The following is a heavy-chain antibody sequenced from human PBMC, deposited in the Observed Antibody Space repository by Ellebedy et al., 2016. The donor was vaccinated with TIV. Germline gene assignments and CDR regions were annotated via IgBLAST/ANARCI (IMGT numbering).Heavy chain of an antibody. CDR1: GFQFNSYW. Sequence: PGGSLRLSCAASGFQFNSYWMSWARQAPGKGMEWVSDIKQDGSERNYLDSVKGRFTISRDNAKNSLNLQMISLRAEDTAVYYCARGRRDGFNFGWYFDLWGRGTLVIVSP. J-gene: IGHJ2*01. CDR3: ARGRRDGFNFGWYFDL. D-gene: IGHD5-24*01. V-gene: IGHV3-7*03. CDR2: IKQDGSER.